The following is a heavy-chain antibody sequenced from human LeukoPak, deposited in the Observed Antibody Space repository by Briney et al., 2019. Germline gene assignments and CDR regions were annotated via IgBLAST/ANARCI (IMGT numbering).Heavy chain of an antibody. CDR1: GFTFSSYA. J-gene: IGHJ4*02. D-gene: IGHD3-9*01. V-gene: IGHV3-30*04. Sequence: PGGSLRLSCAASGFTFSSYAMHWVRQAPGKGLEWVAVISYDGSNKYYADSVKGRFTISRDNSKDTLYLQMNSLRAEDTAVYYCAKYYYFDWLLWPVDYWGQGTLVTVSS. CDR2: ISYDGSNK. CDR3: AKYYYFDWLLWPVDY.